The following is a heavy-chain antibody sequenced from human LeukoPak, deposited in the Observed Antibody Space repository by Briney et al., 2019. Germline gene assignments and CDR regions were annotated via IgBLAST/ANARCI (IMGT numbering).Heavy chain of an antibody. CDR2: MNPNSGNT. CDR3: ARVGVYYYYYYMDV. Sequence: ASVKVSCKASGYTFTSYDINWVRQATGQGLEWMGWMNPNSGNTGYAQKFQGRVTMTRNTSISTAYMELSSLRSEDTVVYYCARVGVYYYYYYMDVWGKGTTVTVSS. D-gene: IGHD3-10*01. J-gene: IGHJ6*03. CDR1: GYTFTSYD. V-gene: IGHV1-8*01.